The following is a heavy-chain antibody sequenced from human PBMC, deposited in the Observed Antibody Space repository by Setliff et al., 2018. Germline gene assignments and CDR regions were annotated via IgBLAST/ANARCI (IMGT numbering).Heavy chain of an antibody. J-gene: IGHJ4*02. V-gene: IGHV4-4*02. CDR2: IYHDGNPKFNPSV. Sequence: SETLSLTCAVSGVSVNSLTWWSWVRQTPGKGLEWIGFIYHDGNPKFNPSVNYNPSLKSRITMSIDKSENQFSLNLRSVTAADTAVYYCTRGGERYHTANWGQGAQVTVSS. CDR1: GVSVNSLTW. CDR3: TRGGERYHTAN. D-gene: IGHD2-2*01.